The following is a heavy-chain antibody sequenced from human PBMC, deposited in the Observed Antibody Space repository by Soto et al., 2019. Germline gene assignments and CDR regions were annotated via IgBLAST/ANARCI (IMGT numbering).Heavy chain of an antibody. Sequence: ASVKVSCKGLGYTFTSYGISWVRQAPGQGLEWMGWIRPNDGHTNYAQKFQDRVTMTRDTSTTTVYMDLRSLGSDDTAVYYCAILGRGDHSDFDYWGQPSLLTV. D-gene: IGHD3-10*01. CDR3: AILGRGDHSDFDY. V-gene: IGHV1-18*01. CDR1: GYTFTSYG. J-gene: IGHJ4*02. CDR2: IRPNDGHT.